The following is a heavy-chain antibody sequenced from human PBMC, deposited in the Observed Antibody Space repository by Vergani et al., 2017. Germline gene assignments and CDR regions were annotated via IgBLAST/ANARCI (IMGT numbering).Heavy chain of an antibody. V-gene: IGHV4-38-2*02. CDR2: IYHTGSA. CDR1: GYSITSGYY. D-gene: IGHD6-13*01. CDR3: ARAPSYSSSWYPNWFDP. Sequence: QVQLLESGPGLLKPSETLSLTCSVSGYSITSGYYWGWIRQPPGRGLEWIGSIYHTGSAYYNPSLKSRVTISVDTSKNQFSLKLSSVTAADTAVYYCARAPSYSSSWYPNWFDPWGQGTLVTVSS. J-gene: IGHJ5*02.